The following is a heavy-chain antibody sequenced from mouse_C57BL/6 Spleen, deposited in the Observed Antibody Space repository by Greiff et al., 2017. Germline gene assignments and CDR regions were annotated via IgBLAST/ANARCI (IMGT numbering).Heavy chain of an antibody. CDR3: ARPDYGSSPCWYFDV. Sequence: QVQLKESGSELRSPGSSVKLSCKDFDSEVFPIAYMSWVRQKPGHGFEWIGGILPSIGRTLYGEKFEDKATLDADTLSNTAYLELNSLTSEDSAIYYCARPDYGSSPCWYFDVWGTGTTVTVSS. D-gene: IGHD1-1*01. V-gene: IGHV15-2*01. CDR2: ILPSIGRT. CDR1: DSEVFPIAY. J-gene: IGHJ1*03.